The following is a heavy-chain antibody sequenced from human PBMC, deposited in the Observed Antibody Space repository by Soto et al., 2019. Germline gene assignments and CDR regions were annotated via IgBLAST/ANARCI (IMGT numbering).Heavy chain of an antibody. Sequence: EVQLLESGEGLVQPGGSLRLSCAASGFSFNTYGMIWVRQAPGKGLEWVSSISGSGGSTYNADSVKGRFTISRDNSKNTLYLQMDSLRAEDTAIYYCAKDVLNGYRPHGVAVWGKGTTVTVSS. CDR3: AKDVLNGYRPHGVAV. J-gene: IGHJ6*04. V-gene: IGHV3-23*01. D-gene: IGHD3-9*01. CDR2: ISGSGGST. CDR1: GFSFNTYG.